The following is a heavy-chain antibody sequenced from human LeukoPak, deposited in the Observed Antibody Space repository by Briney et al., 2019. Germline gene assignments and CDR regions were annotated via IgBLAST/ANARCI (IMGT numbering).Heavy chain of an antibody. CDR3: ARAWRYCSSTSCYGDYYYYGMDV. V-gene: IGHV1-69*01. J-gene: IGHJ6*02. CDR2: IIPIFGTA. CDR1: GGTFSSHA. Sequence: SVKVSCKASGGTFSSHAISWVRQAPGQGLEWMGGIIPIFGTANYAQKFQGRVTITADESTSTAYMELSSLRSEDTAVYYCARAWRYCSSTSCYGDYYYYGMDVWGQGTTVTVSS. D-gene: IGHD2-2*01.